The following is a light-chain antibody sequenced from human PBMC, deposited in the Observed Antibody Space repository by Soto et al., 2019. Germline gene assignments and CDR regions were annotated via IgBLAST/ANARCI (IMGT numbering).Light chain of an antibody. CDR1: SNDVGANNY. Sequence: QSALTQPASVSGSPGQSITISCTGTSNDVGANNYVSWYQHHPGKAPKILIYDAANRPSGVSHRFSGSKSGNTASLTISGLQAEDEADYFCTSYTRTSTRVFGGGTKVTVL. V-gene: IGLV2-14*03. CDR2: DAA. CDR3: TSYTRTSTRV. J-gene: IGLJ2*01.